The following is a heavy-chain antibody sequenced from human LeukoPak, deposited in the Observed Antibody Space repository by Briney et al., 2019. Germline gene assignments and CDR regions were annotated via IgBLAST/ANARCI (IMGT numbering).Heavy chain of an antibody. Sequence: SETLSLTCTVSGGSISSSSYYWGWIRQPPGKGLEWIGSIYYSGSTYYNPSLKSRVTISVDTSKNLFSLKLSSVTAADTAVYYCARHKRGSYGAQFFDYWGQGTLVTVSS. J-gene: IGHJ4*02. CDR3: ARHKRGSYGAQFFDY. V-gene: IGHV4-39*01. D-gene: IGHD4/OR15-4a*01. CDR2: IYYSGST. CDR1: GGSISSSSYY.